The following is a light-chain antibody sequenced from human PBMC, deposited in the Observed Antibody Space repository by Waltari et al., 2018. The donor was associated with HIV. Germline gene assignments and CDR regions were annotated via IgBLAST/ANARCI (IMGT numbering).Light chain of an antibody. V-gene: IGKV2-24*01. CDR3: MQVRSYPRT. CDR1: QSLVHENGNTY. CDR2: RFS. J-gene: IGKJ1*01. Sequence: DIVLTQTPLSAAFIVGQSASITCRSSQSLVHENGNTYLSWFYQRPGEPPSLMIYRFSLRLPGVSDRVSGGGDGTQFTLKIPSVEADDVGMYYCMQVRSYPRTFGQGTKVEI.